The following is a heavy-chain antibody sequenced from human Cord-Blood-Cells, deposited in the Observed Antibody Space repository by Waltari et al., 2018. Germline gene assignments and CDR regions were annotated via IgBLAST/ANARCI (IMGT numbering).Heavy chain of an antibody. J-gene: IGHJ6*02. V-gene: IGHV4-34*01. D-gene: IGHD3-22*01. CDR1: GGSFSGYY. CDR3: AREGGRNYYDSSGYYYYYGMDV. CDR2: INHSGST. Sequence: QVQLQQWGAGLLKPSETLSLTCAVYGGSFSGYYWSWIRQPPGKGLEWIGEINHSGSTNYNPSLKRRVTISGDTSKNQFARKRSSVTAADTAVYYCAREGGRNYYDSSGYYYYYGMDVWGQGTTVTVSS.